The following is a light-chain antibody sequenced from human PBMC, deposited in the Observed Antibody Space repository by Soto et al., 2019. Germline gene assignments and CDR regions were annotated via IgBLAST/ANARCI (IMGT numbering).Light chain of an antibody. Sequence: DIQMTQSPSSLSASVGDRVTITCQASQDIRYYLNWYQQKPGKAPQLLIYEASSLKTGVPSRFSGTGSGTDFSFTISSLQPEDVATYYCQQFDTLPLTFGQGTKV. CDR2: EAS. J-gene: IGKJ1*01. CDR1: QDIRYY. V-gene: IGKV1-33*01. CDR3: QQFDTLPLT.